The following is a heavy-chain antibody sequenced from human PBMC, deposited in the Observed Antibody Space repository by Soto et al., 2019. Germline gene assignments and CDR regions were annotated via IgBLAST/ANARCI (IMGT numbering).Heavy chain of an antibody. Sequence: PSETLSLTCAVSGYSISSGYYWGWIRQPPGKGLEWIGSIYHSGSTYYNPSLKSRVTISVDTSKNQFSLKLSSATAADAAVYYCARADSFDAFDIWGQGTMVTVSS. CDR3: ARADSFDAFDI. D-gene: IGHD3-22*01. CDR1: GYSISSGYY. CDR2: IYHSGST. J-gene: IGHJ3*02. V-gene: IGHV4-38-2*01.